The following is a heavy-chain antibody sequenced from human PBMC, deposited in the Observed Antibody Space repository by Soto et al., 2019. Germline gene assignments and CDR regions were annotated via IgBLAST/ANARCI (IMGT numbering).Heavy chain of an antibody. Sequence: PGDYLKISCKGSGYTFTSYCITWVRQMRGKGLEWMCRIDPSDSSTNYSPSFQGHVTISTDKSITTAHLQWSSLKVSDTAMYYCAATGYTYGYHFDHWGQGTQVNVSS. D-gene: IGHD5-18*01. CDR1: GYTFTSYC. CDR3: AATGYTYGYHFDH. J-gene: IGHJ4*02. CDR2: IDPSDSST. V-gene: IGHV5-10-1*01.